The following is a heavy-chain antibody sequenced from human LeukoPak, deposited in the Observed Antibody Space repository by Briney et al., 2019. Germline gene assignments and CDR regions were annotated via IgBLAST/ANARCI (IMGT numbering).Heavy chain of an antibody. CDR2: IGGSSSTI. J-gene: IGHJ4*02. CDR1: GFTFSSYT. D-gene: IGHD4-17*01. V-gene: IGHV3-48*01. Sequence: PGGSLRLSCAASGFTFSSYTMNWVRQAPGKGLEWVSYIGGSSSTIYYADSVKGRFTISRDNAKNSLYLQMNSLRAEDTAVYYCARGSRTVTTHFDYWGQGTLVTVSS. CDR3: ARGSRTVTTHFDY.